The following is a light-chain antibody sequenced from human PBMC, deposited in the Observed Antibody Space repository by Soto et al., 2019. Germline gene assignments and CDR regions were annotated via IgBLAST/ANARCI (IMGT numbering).Light chain of an antibody. Sequence: QSALTQPPSASGSPGQSVTISCTGTSSDVGCYNYVSWYQQHPGKAPKLMIYEVNKRPSGVPDRFSASKSGNTASLTVSGLQAEDEADYYCSSYAGSNILFGTGTKLTVL. CDR1: SSDVGCYNY. J-gene: IGLJ1*01. CDR3: SSYAGSNIL. CDR2: EVN. V-gene: IGLV2-8*01.